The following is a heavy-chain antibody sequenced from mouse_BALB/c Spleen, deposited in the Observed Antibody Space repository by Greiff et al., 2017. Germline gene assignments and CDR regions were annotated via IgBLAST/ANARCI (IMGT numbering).Heavy chain of an antibody. Sequence: QVQLQQSGAELVRPGVSVKISCKGSGYTFTDYAMHWVKQSHAKSLEWIGVISTYYGDASYNQKFKGKATMTVDKSSSTAYMELARLTSEDSAIYYCARGIGGTWFAYWGQGTLVTVSA. CDR1: GYTFTDYA. J-gene: IGHJ3*01. CDR2: ISTYYGDA. D-gene: IGHD2-14*01. CDR3: ARGIGGTWFAY. V-gene: IGHV1S137*01.